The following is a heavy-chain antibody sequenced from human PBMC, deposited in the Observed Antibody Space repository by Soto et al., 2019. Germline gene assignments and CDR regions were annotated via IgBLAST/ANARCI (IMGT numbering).Heavy chain of an antibody. J-gene: IGHJ4*02. V-gene: IGHV4-4*02. D-gene: IGHD6-19*01. CDR2: IYHSGST. CDR3: ARVYPSGWSPFDY. CDR1: GGSISSSDC. Sequence: QVQLQESGPGLMTPSGTLSLTCAVSGGSISSSDCWSWVRQPPGKGLEWIGEIYHSGSTNYNPSLKSRLTISVDKSKNQFSLKLISVTAADTAVYFCARVYPSGWSPFDYWGQGTLVTVSS.